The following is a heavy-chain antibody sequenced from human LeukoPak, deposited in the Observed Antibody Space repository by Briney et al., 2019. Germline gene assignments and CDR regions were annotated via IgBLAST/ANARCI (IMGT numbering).Heavy chain of an antibody. J-gene: IGHJ4*02. CDR2: IVAGSGNT. V-gene: IGHV1-58*02. Sequence: GTSVKVSCKASGVTFTRSAMQWVRQARGQRLEWIGWIVAGSGNTNYAQKFQERVTITRDMSTSTAYMELSSLRSDDTAVYYCARNDFWSGYYGVDYWGQGTLVTVSS. CDR3: ARNDFWSGYYGVDY. CDR1: GVTFTRSA. D-gene: IGHD3-3*01.